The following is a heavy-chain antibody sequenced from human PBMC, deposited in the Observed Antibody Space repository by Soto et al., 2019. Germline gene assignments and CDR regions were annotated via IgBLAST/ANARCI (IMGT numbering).Heavy chain of an antibody. CDR2: INTGNGNT. J-gene: IGHJ4*02. CDR3: AKGYCSGGRCYFDY. V-gene: IGHV1-3*04. Sequence: QVHLVQSGAEVKKPGASVKVSCKASGYTFTNYVMHWVRQAPGQRLEWMGWINTGNGNTKYSQKFQGRVTITRDTSATTAYMELSSLRSEDTAVFYCAKGYCSGGRCYFDYWGQGTLVTVSS. CDR1: GYTFTNYV. D-gene: IGHD2-15*01.